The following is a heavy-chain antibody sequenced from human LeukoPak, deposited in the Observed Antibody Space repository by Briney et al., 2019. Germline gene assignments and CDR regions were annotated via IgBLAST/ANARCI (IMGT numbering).Heavy chain of an antibody. CDR1: GFTFSSYS. V-gene: IGHV3-21*01. CDR2: ISSSSSYI. J-gene: IGHJ4*02. D-gene: IGHD6-13*01. Sequence: GGSLRLSCAASGFTFSSYSMNWVRQAPGKGLEWVSSISSSSSYIYYADSVKGRFTISRDNAKNSLYLQMNSLRAEDTAVYYCARDPPFHIAAAFDYWGQGTLVTLSS. CDR3: ARDPPFHIAAAFDY.